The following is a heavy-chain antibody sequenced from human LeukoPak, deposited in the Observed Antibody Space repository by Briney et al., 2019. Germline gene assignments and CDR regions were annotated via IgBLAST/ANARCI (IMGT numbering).Heavy chain of an antibody. CDR2: IFSGDSI. CDR1: RFTFSSYG. J-gene: IGHJ4*02. Sequence: GGSLRLSCAASRFTFSSYGMSWVRQAPGKGLEWVSVIFSGDSIYYADSVKGRFTISRDNSKNTLNLQMNSLRAEDTAVYYCARVIWFGESKRDYWGQGTLVTVSS. V-gene: IGHV3-66*01. CDR3: ARVIWFGESKRDY. D-gene: IGHD3-10*01.